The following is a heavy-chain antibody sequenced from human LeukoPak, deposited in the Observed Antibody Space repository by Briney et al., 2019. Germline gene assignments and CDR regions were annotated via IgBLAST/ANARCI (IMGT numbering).Heavy chain of an antibody. J-gene: IGHJ4*02. V-gene: IGHV1-8*01. CDR3: ARRHGRRSDGSCYYPDY. Sequence: PWASVKVSCKASGYTFTSYDINWVRQATGQGLEWMGWMNPNSGNTGYAQKFQGRVTMTRNSSITTAYMELSSLRSEDTAVYYCARRHGRRSDGSCYYPDYWGQGTLVTVSS. CDR1: GYTFTSYD. CDR2: MNPNSGNT. D-gene: IGHD2-15*01.